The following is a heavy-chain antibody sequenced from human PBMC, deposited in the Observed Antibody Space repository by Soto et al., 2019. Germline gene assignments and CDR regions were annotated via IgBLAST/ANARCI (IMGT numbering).Heavy chain of an antibody. CDR1: GYSFTSYW. J-gene: IGHJ6*02. CDR3: AGLSRWEYNRRYYYYGMDV. D-gene: IGHD6-13*01. Sequence: GESLKISCKGSGYSFTSYWISWVRQMPGKGLEWMGRIDPSDSYTNYSPSFQGHVTISADKSISTAYLQWSSLKASDTAMYYCAGLSRWEYNRRYYYYGMDVWGQGTTVTVSS. V-gene: IGHV5-10-1*01. CDR2: IDPSDSYT.